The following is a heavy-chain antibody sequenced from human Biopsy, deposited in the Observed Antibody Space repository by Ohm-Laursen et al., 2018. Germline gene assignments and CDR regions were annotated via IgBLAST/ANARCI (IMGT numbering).Heavy chain of an antibody. J-gene: IGHJ4*02. Sequence: GSLRLSCAATGFTFSSSWMHWVRQAPGKGLEWVSRFNSDGTDTTYADSVKGRFTISRDNAKNTLYLQMNSLRAEDTAVYYCAKAGRGYIDYWGQGTLVIVSS. D-gene: IGHD5-18*01. CDR3: AKAGRGYIDY. V-gene: IGHV3-74*01. CDR1: GFTFSSSW. CDR2: FNSDGTDT.